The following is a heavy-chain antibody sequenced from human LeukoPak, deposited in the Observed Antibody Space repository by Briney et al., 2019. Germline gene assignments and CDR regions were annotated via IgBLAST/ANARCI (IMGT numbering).Heavy chain of an antibody. V-gene: IGHV4-59*08. Sequence: SETLSLTCSVSGGSIGTYYWSWIRQPPGKGLEYLGYIYHAGTTSYNPSLKSRVTISVDTSKNQFSLRLSSVTAADTALYYCARSPGLGYSGGSCHFDYWGQGILVTVPS. CDR3: ARSPGLGYSGGSCHFDY. D-gene: IGHD2-15*01. CDR1: GGSIGTYY. J-gene: IGHJ4*02. CDR2: IYHAGTT.